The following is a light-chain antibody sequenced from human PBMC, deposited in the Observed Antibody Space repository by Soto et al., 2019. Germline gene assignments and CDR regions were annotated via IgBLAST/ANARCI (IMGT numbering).Light chain of an antibody. Sequence: QSVLTQPPSASASLGASVTLTCTLSSGYSNYKVDWYQQRPGKGPRFVMRVGTGGIVGSKGDGIPDRFSVLGSGLNRYLTIKNIQEEDESDYHCGADNGSGSNSGPHVVFGGGTKVTVL. CDR2: VGTGGIVG. CDR3: GADNGSGSNSGPHVV. CDR1: SGYSNYK. J-gene: IGLJ2*01. V-gene: IGLV9-49*01.